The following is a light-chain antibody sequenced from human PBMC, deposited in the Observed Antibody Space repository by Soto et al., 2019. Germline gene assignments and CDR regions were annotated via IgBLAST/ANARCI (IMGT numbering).Light chain of an antibody. CDR2: GAS. CDR3: QQYENRWT. V-gene: IGKV3-15*01. CDR1: QSVSSN. J-gene: IGKJ1*01. Sequence: EIVSTQSPATLSVSPGERATLSCRASQSVSSNLAWYQQKPGQAPRLLILGASTRATGIPARFSGSGSGTEFTLTISSLQSEDFGVYYCQQYENRWTLGQGTKVDIK.